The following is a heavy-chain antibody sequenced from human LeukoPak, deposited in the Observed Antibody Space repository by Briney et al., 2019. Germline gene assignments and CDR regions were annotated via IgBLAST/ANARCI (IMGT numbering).Heavy chain of an antibody. Sequence: SETLSLTCAVYDESFSGYYCSWIRQPPRKGLEWIGEIDHSGSTNYNPSLQSRVTISVDTSKNQFSLKVSSVSAADTAVYYCARGNRPYGEHEAFDIWGHGTTVTVAP. CDR2: IDHSGST. J-gene: IGHJ3*02. V-gene: IGHV4-34*01. D-gene: IGHD3-10*01. CDR3: ARGNRPYGEHEAFDI. CDR1: DESFSGYY.